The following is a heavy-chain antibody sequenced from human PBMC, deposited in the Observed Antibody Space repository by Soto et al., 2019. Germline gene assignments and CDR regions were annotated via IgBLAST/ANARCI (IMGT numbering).Heavy chain of an antibody. D-gene: IGHD4-17*01. J-gene: IGHJ4*02. CDR2: IKSKTDGGTT. Sequence: WGSLRLSCAASGFTFSNAWMSWVRQAPGKGLEWVGRIKSKTDGGTTDYAAPVKGRFTISRDDSKNTLYLQMNSLKTEDTAVYYCTTGYGDTGNFDYWGQGTLVTVSS. CDR1: GFTFSNAW. V-gene: IGHV3-15*01. CDR3: TTGYGDTGNFDY.